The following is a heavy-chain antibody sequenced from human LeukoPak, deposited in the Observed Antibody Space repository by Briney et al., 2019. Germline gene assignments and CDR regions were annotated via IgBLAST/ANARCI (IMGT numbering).Heavy chain of an antibody. J-gene: IGHJ4*02. CDR2: IYYSGST. V-gene: IGHV4-31*03. CDR1: GGSISSGGYY. CDR3: ARDRRPRYCSGGSCYSGLDY. Sequence: SETLSLTCTVSGGSISSGGYYWSWIRQHPGKGLEWIGYIYYSGSTNYNPSLKSRVTISVNKSKNQFSLKLSSVTAADTAVYYCARDRRPRYCSGGSCYSGLDYWGQGTLVTVSS. D-gene: IGHD2-15*01.